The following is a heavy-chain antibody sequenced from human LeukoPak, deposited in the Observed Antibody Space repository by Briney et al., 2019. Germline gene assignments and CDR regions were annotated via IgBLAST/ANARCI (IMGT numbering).Heavy chain of an antibody. Sequence: GGSLRLSCAASGFTFSSYTMSWVRQAPGKGLEWVAVISYDGSNKYYADSVKGRFTISRDNSKNTLYLQMNSLRAEHTAVYYCARDGSWSGYFGFYYYYGMDVWGQGTTVTVSS. CDR1: GFTFSSYT. J-gene: IGHJ6*02. D-gene: IGHD3-3*01. CDR2: ISYDGSNK. CDR3: ARDGSWSGYFGFYYYYGMDV. V-gene: IGHV3-30-3*01.